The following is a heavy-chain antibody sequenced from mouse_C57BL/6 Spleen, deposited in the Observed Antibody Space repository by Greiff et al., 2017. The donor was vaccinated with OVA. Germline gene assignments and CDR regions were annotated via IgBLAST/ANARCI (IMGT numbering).Heavy chain of an antibody. J-gene: IGHJ4*01. V-gene: IGHV2-4*01. Sequence: VQLQQSGPGLVQPSQSLSITCPSSGFSLTSYGVHWVRHSPGKGLEWLGVIWSGGSTDYNADFMSRLSISKDNSKIQVFFKMNSLQAADTAIYYCAKRLGRAAMDYWGQGTSVTVSS. CDR1: GFSLTSYG. D-gene: IGHD4-1*01. CDR3: AKRLGRAAMDY. CDR2: IWSGGST.